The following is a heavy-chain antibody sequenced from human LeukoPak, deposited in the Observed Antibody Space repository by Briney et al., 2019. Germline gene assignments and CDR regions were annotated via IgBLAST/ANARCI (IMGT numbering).Heavy chain of an antibody. Sequence: SQTLSLTCTVSGGSISSGGYYWSWIRQHPGQGLEWIGYIYYSGSTYYNPSLKSRVTISVDTSKNQFSLKLSSVTAADTAVYYCARGQTEYSGYDYYFDYWGQGTLVTVSS. D-gene: IGHD5-12*01. J-gene: IGHJ4*02. CDR3: ARGQTEYSGYDYYFDY. CDR1: GGSISSGGYY. V-gene: IGHV4-31*03. CDR2: IYYSGST.